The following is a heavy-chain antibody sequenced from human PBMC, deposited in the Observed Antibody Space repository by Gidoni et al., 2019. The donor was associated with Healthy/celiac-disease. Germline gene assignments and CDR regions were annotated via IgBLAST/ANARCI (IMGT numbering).Heavy chain of an antibody. D-gene: IGHD5-12*01. V-gene: IGHV4-38-2*02. J-gene: IGHJ4*02. Sequence: QVQLQESGPGLVKPSETLSLTCTVSGYSISSGYYWGWIRQPPGKGLEWIGSIYPSGSTYYNPSLKSRVTISVDTSKNQFSLKLSSVTAADTAVYYCARGVGGYSGYDYDYWGQVTLVTVSS. CDR3: ARGVGGYSGYDYDY. CDR2: IYPSGST. CDR1: GYSISSGYY.